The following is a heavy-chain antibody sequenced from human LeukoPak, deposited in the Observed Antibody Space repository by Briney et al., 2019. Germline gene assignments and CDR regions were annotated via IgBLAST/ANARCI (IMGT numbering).Heavy chain of an antibody. CDR2: IYSGGST. CDR3: ARERLFAFDI. Sequence: GGSLRLSCAASGFTVSRSYMSWVRQAPGKGLEWVSFIYSGGSTYYADSVKGRFTISRDNSKNMLHLQMNSLRAEDTAVYYCARERLFAFDIWGQGTMVTVSS. D-gene: IGHD3-22*01. CDR1: GFTVSRSY. V-gene: IGHV3-66*01. J-gene: IGHJ3*02.